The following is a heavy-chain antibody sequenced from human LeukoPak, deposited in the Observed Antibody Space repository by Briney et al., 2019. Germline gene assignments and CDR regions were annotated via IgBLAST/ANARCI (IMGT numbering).Heavy chain of an antibody. D-gene: IGHD6-13*01. J-gene: IGHJ4*02. V-gene: IGHV3-23*01. CDR1: GFTFSGYA. CDR2: ISGGGGST. Sequence: GGSLRLSCAASGFTFSGYAMSWVRQAPGKGLEWVSAISGGGGSTYYADSVKGRFTISRDNSKNTLYLQMNSLRAEDTAVYYCAKGNRKAAATYQFDYWGQGTLVTVSS. CDR3: AKGNRKAAATYQFDY.